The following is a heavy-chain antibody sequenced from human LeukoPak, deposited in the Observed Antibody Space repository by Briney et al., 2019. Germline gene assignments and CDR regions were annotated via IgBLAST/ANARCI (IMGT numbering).Heavy chain of an antibody. D-gene: IGHD3-10*01. V-gene: IGHV3-23*01. CDR3: AKVTYGSGSYGAFDS. J-gene: IGHJ4*02. Sequence: GGSLRLSCAASGFTFSSHGMSWVRQAPGKGLEWVSTISGSGDYTYYADSVKGRFTISRDNSKNTLYLQMNSLRAEDTAVYYGAKVTYGSGSYGAFDSWGQGTLVTVSS. CDR2: ISGSGDYT. CDR1: GFTFSSHG.